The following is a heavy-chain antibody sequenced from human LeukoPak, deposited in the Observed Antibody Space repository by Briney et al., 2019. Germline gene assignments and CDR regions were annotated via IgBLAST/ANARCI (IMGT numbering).Heavy chain of an antibody. CDR3: AKVKDSSGYYTIPFDY. CDR2: TDSDGINT. D-gene: IGHD3-22*01. V-gene: IGHV3-74*01. Sequence: QAGGSLRLSCAGSGFTFSNYWMHWVRQAPGKGPVWVSHTDSDGINTNYADSVKGRFTISRDNAKNTLYLQMNSLRAEDTAVYYCAKVKDSSGYYTIPFDYWGQGTLVTVSS. CDR1: GFTFSNYW. J-gene: IGHJ4*02.